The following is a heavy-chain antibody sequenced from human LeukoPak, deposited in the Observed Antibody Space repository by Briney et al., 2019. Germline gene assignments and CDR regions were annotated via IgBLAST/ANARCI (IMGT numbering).Heavy chain of an antibody. V-gene: IGHV3-21*01. CDR3: ARDREGYCSSTSCLDAFDI. J-gene: IGHJ3*02. CDR1: GFPFSEYS. D-gene: IGHD2-2*01. Sequence: GGSLRLSCAASGFPFSEYSMNWVRQAPGKGLEWVSSISSSSSYIYYADSVKGRFTISRDNAKNSLYLQMNSLRAEDTAVYYCARDREGYCSSTSCLDAFDIWGQGTMVTVSS. CDR2: ISSSSSYI.